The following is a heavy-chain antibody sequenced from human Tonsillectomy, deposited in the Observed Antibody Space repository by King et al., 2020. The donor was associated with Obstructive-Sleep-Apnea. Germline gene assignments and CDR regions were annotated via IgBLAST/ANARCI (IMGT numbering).Heavy chain of an antibody. V-gene: IGHV3-7*03. CDR1: GFTFSSYW. CDR3: ASLDYYYHHGVDV. J-gene: IGHJ6*02. Sequence: VQLVESGGGLVQSGGSLRLSCAASGFTFSSYWMTWVRQAPGKGLEWVANIDQNGGEKYYGDSVKDRFTISRDNAKNSLYLQMNGLRAEDMALYYCASLDYYYHHGVDVWGQGTTVTVSS. CDR2: IDQNGGEK.